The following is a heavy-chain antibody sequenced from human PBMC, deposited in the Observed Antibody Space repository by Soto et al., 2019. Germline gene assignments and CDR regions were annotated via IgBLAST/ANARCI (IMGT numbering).Heavy chain of an antibody. J-gene: IGHJ3*01. Sequence: GGSLRLSCTASGFNFNSYAMIWVRQAPGKGLEWVSGISGYGDTTYYSASVKSRFTISRDNSQKMLFLQMNSLRAEDTAIYYCAKVPLVLSNAFDLWGQGTKVTVSS. D-gene: IGHD2-8*02. V-gene: IGHV3-23*01. CDR2: ISGYGDTT. CDR1: GFNFNSYA. CDR3: AKVPLVLSNAFDL.